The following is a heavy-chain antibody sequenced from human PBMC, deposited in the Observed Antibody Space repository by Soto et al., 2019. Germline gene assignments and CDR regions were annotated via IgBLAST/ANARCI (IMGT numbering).Heavy chain of an antibody. Sequence: GGSLRLSCAASGFTFSSYAMSWVRQAPGKGLEWVAVIWYDGSNKYYADSVKGRFTISRDNSKNTLYLQMNSLRAEDTAVYYCARGNWNVIDAFDFWGQGIMVTVSS. CDR3: ARGNWNVIDAFDF. D-gene: IGHD1-20*01. J-gene: IGHJ3*01. V-gene: IGHV3-33*08. CDR1: GFTFSSYA. CDR2: IWYDGSNK.